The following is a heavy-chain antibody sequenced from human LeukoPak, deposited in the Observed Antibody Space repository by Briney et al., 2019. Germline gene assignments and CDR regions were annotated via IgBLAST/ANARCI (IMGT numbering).Heavy chain of an antibody. D-gene: IGHD1-1*01. Sequence: GGSLRLSCAASGFTFNYYGMHWVRQAPGKGLEWVAFIRYDGSNKYYADSVKGRFTISRDNSKNTLYLQMNSLRAEDTAVYYCAKEQLRRISMWGYMDVWGKGTTVTISS. J-gene: IGHJ6*03. CDR3: AKEQLRRISMWGYMDV. CDR1: GFTFNYYG. CDR2: IRYDGSNK. V-gene: IGHV3-30*02.